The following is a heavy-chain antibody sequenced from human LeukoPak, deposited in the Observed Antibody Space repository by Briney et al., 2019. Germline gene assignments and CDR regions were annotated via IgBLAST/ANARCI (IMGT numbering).Heavy chain of an antibody. Sequence: GGSLRLSCAASGFIFSTYTMSWVRQAPGKGLELVSSVSGNGYSAEATYYADSVKGRFSISRDDSKNTMYLEMTSLRVEDTALYFCAKRGGNSRGTYFDYWGHGTLVTVSS. V-gene: IGHV3-23*01. CDR3: AKRGGNSRGTYFDY. CDR2: VSGNGYSAEAT. CDR1: GFIFSTYT. D-gene: IGHD4-23*01. J-gene: IGHJ4*01.